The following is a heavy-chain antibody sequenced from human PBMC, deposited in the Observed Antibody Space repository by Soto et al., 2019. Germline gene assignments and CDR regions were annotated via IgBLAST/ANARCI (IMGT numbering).Heavy chain of an antibody. Sequence: QVQLQESGPGVVKPSQTLSLTCTVSGGSFSSGDYYWSWVRQPPGKGLEWIGYIYYTGSTFNNPTLKSRVSRSIDTSKTQFSLKLSSVTAADTAVYYCARIHFGDEPSYYYYGMDVWGQGTTVTVSS. V-gene: IGHV4-30-4*01. CDR2: IYYTGST. J-gene: IGHJ6*02. D-gene: IGHD4-17*01. CDR3: ARIHFGDEPSYYYYGMDV. CDR1: GGSFSSGDYY.